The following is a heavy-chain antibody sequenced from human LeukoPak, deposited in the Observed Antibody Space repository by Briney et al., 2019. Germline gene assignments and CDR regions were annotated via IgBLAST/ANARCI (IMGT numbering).Heavy chain of an antibody. CDR3: ARGRGSGTYYTRVYYMDV. J-gene: IGHJ6*03. CDR1: GFTFSSYS. V-gene: IGHV3-48*04. Sequence: GGSLRLSCAASGFTFSSYSMNWHRPAPGKGLEWVSYINSSESTIYYADSVKGRFTISRDNGKNSLYLQMNSLRAEDTAVYYCARGRGSGTYYTRVYYMDVWGKGTTVTNSS. CDR2: INSSESTI. D-gene: IGHD3-10*01.